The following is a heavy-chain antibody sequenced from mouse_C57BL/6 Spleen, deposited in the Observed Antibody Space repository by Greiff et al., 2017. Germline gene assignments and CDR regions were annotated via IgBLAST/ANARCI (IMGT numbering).Heavy chain of an antibody. CDR2: IDPEDGDT. Sequence: VQLQQSGAELVRPGASVKLSCTASGFNIKDYYMHWVKQRPEQGLEWIGRIDPEDGDTEYAPKFQGKATMTADTSSNTAYLQLSSLTSEDTAVYYCSVGSTGIGWFAYWGQGTLVTVSA. J-gene: IGHJ3*01. D-gene: IGHD3-2*02. V-gene: IGHV14-1*01. CDR1: GFNIKDYY. CDR3: SVGSTGIGWFAY.